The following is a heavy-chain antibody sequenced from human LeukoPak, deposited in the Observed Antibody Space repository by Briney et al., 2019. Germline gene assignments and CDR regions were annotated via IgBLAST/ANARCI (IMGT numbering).Heavy chain of an antibody. CDR1: GGSISSYY. J-gene: IGHJ5*02. V-gene: IGHV4-59*01. CDR2: IYYSGST. Sequence: SETLSPTCTVSGGSISSYYWSWIRQPPGKGLEWIGYIYYSGSTNYSPSLKSRVTISVDTSKNQFSLKLSSVTAADTAVYYCARAVNWFDPWGQGTLVIVSS. CDR3: ARAVNWFDP.